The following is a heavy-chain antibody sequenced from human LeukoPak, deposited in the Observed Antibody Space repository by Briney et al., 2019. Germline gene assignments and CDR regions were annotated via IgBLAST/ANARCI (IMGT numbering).Heavy chain of an antibody. CDR1: GFTFSSYG. CDR3: ARDKYGSGSYSYYFDY. Sequence: QPGRSLRLSCAASGFTFSSYGMHWVRQAPGKGLEWVAVIWYDGSNKYYADSVKGRFTISRDNSKNTLYLQMNSPRAEDTAVYYCARDKYGSGSYSYYFDYWGQGTLVTVSS. CDR2: IWYDGSNK. J-gene: IGHJ4*02. D-gene: IGHD3-10*01. V-gene: IGHV3-33*01.